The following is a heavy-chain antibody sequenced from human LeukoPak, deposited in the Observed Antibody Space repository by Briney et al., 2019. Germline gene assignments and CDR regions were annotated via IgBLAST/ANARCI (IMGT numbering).Heavy chain of an antibody. CDR1: GYSFTSYW. V-gene: IGHV5-51*01. Sequence: KPGESLKISCKGSGYSFTSYWIGWVRQMPGKGLEWMGIIYPGDSDTRYSPSFQGQVTISADKSISTAYLQWSSLKASDTAMYYCARQCGRVAALDAFDIWGQGTMVTVSS. CDR2: IYPGDSDT. CDR3: ARQCGRVAALDAFDI. J-gene: IGHJ3*02. D-gene: IGHD2-15*01.